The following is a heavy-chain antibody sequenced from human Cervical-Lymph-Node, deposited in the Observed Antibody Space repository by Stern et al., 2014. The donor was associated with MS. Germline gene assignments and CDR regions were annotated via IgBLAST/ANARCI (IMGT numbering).Heavy chain of an antibody. CDR2: IYYSGTT. J-gene: IGHJ4*02. CDR3: ARLTYNYGTPDY. D-gene: IGHD5-24*01. CDR1: GGSIVPYY. V-gene: IGHV4-59*08. Sequence: QVQLVESGPGLVKPSETLSLTCTASGGSIVPYYWNWIRQPPGKGLEWIGYIYYSGTTNYNPSFESRVTLSVDTSKKQISPMLTSGTAADTAIYYCARLTYNYGTPDYWGQGTVVAVSS.